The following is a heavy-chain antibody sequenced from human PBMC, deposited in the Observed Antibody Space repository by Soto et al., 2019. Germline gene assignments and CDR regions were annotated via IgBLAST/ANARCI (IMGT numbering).Heavy chain of an antibody. D-gene: IGHD2-15*01. CDR1: GFTFSSYG. J-gene: IGHJ6*02. CDR3: ARDRVVVAGRHYYYYGMDV. Sequence: GGSLRLSCAASGFTFSSYGMHWVRQAPGKGLEWVAVIWYDGSNKYYADSVKGRFTISRDNSKNTLYLQMNSLRAEDTAVYYCARDRVVVAGRHYYYYGMDVWGQGTTVTVSS. V-gene: IGHV3-33*08. CDR2: IWYDGSNK.